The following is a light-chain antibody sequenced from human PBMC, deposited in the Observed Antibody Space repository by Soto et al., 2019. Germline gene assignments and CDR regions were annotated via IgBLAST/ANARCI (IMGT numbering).Light chain of an antibody. CDR3: CSYAGNDNV. J-gene: IGLJ1*01. CDR2: EVS. V-gene: IGLV2-23*02. Sequence: QSALTQPASVSGSPGQSLSISCTGVSSDVGRYNLVSWYQQHPGKAPKLMIYEVSKRPSGVSHRFSGSRSGNTASLTISGLQAEDEADYYCCSYAGNDNVFGTGTKLTVL. CDR1: SSDVGRYNL.